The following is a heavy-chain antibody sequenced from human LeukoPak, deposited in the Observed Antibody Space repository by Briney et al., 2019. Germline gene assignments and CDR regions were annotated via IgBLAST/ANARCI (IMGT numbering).Heavy chain of an antibody. CDR3: ARESGPRGYYDSSGSYPNDAFDI. CDR2: ISSSGSTI. CDR1: GFTFSSHE. V-gene: IGHV3-48*03. D-gene: IGHD3-22*01. J-gene: IGHJ3*02. Sequence: GGSLRLSCAASGFTFSSHEMNWVRQAPGKGLEWVSYISSSGSTIYYTESVKGRFTISRDNAKNSLYLQMNSLRAEDTAVYYCARESGPRGYYDSSGSYPNDAFDIWGQGTMVTVSS.